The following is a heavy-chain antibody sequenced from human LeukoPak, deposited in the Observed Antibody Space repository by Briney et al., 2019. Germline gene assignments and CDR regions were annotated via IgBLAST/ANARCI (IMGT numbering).Heavy chain of an antibody. CDR3: ARRSPFDWYFDL. Sequence: SETLSLTCSVSGGSISSYYWSWIRQPPGKGLEWIGYIYYRGSTNYNPSLKSRVTISVDTSKKQFSLKLSPVTAADTAVYYCARRSPFDWYFDLWGRGTLVTVSS. CDR2: IYYRGST. CDR1: GGSISSYY. J-gene: IGHJ2*01. D-gene: IGHD2/OR15-2a*01. V-gene: IGHV4-59*08.